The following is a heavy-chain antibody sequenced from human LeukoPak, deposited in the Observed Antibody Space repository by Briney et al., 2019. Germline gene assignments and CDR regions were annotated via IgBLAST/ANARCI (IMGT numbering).Heavy chain of an antibody. D-gene: IGHD6-13*01. V-gene: IGHV4-34*01. J-gene: IGHJ4*02. CDR3: ARGSKGSSFKTDY. Sequence: PGGSLRLSCAASGITFSNYVMSWIRQPPGKGLEWIGEINHSGSTNYNPSLKSRVTISVDTSKNQFSLKLSSVTAADTAVYYCARGSKGSSFKTDYWGQGTLVTVSS. CDR1: GITFSNYV. CDR2: INHSGST.